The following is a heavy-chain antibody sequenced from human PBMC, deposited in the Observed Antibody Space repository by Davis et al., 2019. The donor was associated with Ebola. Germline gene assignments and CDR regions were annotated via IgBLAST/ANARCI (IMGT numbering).Heavy chain of an antibody. Sequence: PGGSLRLSCAASGFTFSSYGMHWVRQAPGKGLEWVAVISYDGSNKYYADSVKGRFTISRDNSKNTLYLQMNSRRAEDTAVYYCAKDRSVVVVAATRPLDYWGQGTLVTVSS. CDR3: AKDRSVVVVAATRPLDY. J-gene: IGHJ4*02. V-gene: IGHV3-30*18. D-gene: IGHD2-15*01. CDR1: GFTFSSYG. CDR2: ISYDGSNK.